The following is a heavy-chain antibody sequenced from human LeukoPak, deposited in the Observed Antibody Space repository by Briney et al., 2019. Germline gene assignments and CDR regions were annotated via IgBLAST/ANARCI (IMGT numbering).Heavy chain of an antibody. J-gene: IGHJ4*02. Sequence: SETLSLTCAVSGYSISSGYYWGWIRQPPGRGLEWIGSLYHSGSTYYNPSLKSRVTISVDTSKNQFSLRLTSVTAADTAVYYCARFIAAPYYFDYWGRGTLVTVSS. CDR2: LYHSGST. D-gene: IGHD6-13*01. V-gene: IGHV4-38-2*01. CDR3: ARFIAAPYYFDY. CDR1: GYSISSGYY.